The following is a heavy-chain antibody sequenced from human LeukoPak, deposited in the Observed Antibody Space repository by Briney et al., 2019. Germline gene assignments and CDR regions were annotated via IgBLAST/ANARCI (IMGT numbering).Heavy chain of an antibody. D-gene: IGHD1-14*01. CDR3: ATITGWGY. Sequence: SVKVSCTASGYTFTGYYMHWVRQAPGQGLEWMGGIIPIFGTANYAQKFQGRVTITADKSTSTAYMELNSLRSEDTAVYYCATITGWGYWGQGTLVTVSS. CDR1: GYTFTGYY. V-gene: IGHV1-69*06. CDR2: IIPIFGTA. J-gene: IGHJ4*02.